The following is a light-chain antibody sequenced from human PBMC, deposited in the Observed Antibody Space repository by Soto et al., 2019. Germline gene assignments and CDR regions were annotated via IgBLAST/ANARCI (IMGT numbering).Light chain of an antibody. CDR3: QQRSNWIT. J-gene: IGKJ5*01. Sequence: PGERATLSCRASQSVSSSLAWYQQKPGQAPRLLIYDASNRATGIPARFSGSGSGTDFTLTISSLEPEDFAVYYCQQRSNWITFGQGTRLEIE. CDR1: QSVSSS. CDR2: DAS. V-gene: IGKV3-11*01.